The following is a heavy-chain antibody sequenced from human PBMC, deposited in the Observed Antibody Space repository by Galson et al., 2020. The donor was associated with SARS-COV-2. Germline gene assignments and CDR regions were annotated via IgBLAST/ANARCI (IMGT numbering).Heavy chain of an antibody. J-gene: IGHJ6*03. Sequence: ASVTVSCQASGYTFPSYGFSWVRPAPGKGLAWMGWISAYNGNTNKAQKLQGRVTMTTDTSTSTAYMELRSLRSDDTAVYYCARNVPADIWYYYYYMDVWGKGTTVTVSS. CDR1: GYTFPSYG. CDR3: ARNVPADIWYYYYYMDV. CDR2: ISAYNGNT. D-gene: IGHD2-2*01. V-gene: IGHV1-18*01.